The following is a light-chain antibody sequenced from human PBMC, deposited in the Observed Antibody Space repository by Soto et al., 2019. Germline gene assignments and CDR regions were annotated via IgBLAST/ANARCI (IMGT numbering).Light chain of an antibody. J-gene: IGKJ4*01. CDR1: QSLLYSNGYNY. CDR3: MQALQTPIT. V-gene: IGKV2-28*01. CDR2: LGS. Sequence: EIVMTQSPLSLPVTPGEPASISCRSSQSLLYSNGYNYLDWYLQKPGQSPQLLIYLGSHRASGVPDSFSGSGSCTDFTLKISRVEAEDVGVYYCMQALQTPITFGGGTKVEIK.